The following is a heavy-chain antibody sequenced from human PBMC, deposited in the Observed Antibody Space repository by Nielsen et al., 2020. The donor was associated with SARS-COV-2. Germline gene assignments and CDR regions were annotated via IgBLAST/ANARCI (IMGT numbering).Heavy chain of an antibody. CDR3: ARPLMVYAIHVHFDY. CDR2: ISYDGSNK. Sequence: GESLKISCAASGFTFSSYAMHWVRQAPGKGLEWVAVISYDGSNKYYADSVKGRFTISRDNSKNTLYLQMNSLRAEDTAVYYCARPLMVYAIHVHFDYWGQGTLVTVSS. CDR1: GFTFSSYA. J-gene: IGHJ4*02. D-gene: IGHD2-8*01. V-gene: IGHV3-30-3*01.